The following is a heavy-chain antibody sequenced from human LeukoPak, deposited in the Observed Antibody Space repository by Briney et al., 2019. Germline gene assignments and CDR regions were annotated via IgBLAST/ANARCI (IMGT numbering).Heavy chain of an antibody. V-gene: IGHV4-30-2*01. D-gene: IGHD3-22*01. J-gene: IGHJ3*02. Sequence: SETLSLTCAVSGGSISSGGYSWSWIRQPPGEGLEWIGYIYHVGSTYYTPSLKSRVTISVDRSKNHFSLKLRSVTAADTAVYYCARAYYYDSSGYYWDAFDIWGQGTMVTVSS. CDR1: GGSISSGGYS. CDR2: IYHVGST. CDR3: ARAYYYDSSGYYWDAFDI.